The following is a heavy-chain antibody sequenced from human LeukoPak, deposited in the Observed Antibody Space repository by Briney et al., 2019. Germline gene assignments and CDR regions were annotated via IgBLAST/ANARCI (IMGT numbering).Heavy chain of an antibody. CDR2: IYHSGST. J-gene: IGHJ5*02. CDR1: GFTFSSYS. V-gene: IGHV4-30-2*01. D-gene: IGHD4/OR15-4a*01. CDR3: ARTPTGAWFDP. Sequence: LRLSCAASGFTFSSYSMNWIRQPPGKGLEWIGYIYHSGSTYYNPSLKSRVTISVDRSKNQFSLKLSSVTAADTAVYYCARTPTGAWFDPWGQGTLVTVSS.